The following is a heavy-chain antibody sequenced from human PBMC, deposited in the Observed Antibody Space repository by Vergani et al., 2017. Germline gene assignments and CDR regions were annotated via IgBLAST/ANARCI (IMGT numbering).Heavy chain of an antibody. CDR1: GGSFSGYY. J-gene: IGHJ4*02. Sequence: QVQLQQWGAGLLKPSETLFLTCAVYGGSFSGYYWSWIRQPPGKGLEWIGRIHTSGSTNYNPSLKSRVTMSEDTSKNQFSLHLTYVTDADTAVYFCSRGSXLGDSCYKPLFDYWGQGILVTVSS. V-gene: IGHV4-59*10. CDR3: SRGSXLGDSCYKPLFDY. CDR2: IHTSGST. D-gene: IGHD2-15*01.